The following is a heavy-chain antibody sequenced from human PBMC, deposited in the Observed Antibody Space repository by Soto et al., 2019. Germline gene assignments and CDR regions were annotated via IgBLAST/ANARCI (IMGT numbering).Heavy chain of an antibody. Sequence: NYAQKLQGRVTMTTDTSTSTAYMELRSLRSDDTAVYYCARDLPPVDYWGQGTLVTVSS. CDR3: ARDLPPVDY. V-gene: IGHV1-18*01. J-gene: IGHJ4*02.